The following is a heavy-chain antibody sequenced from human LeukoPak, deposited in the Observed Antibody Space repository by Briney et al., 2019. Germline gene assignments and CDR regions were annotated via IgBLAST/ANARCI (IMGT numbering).Heavy chain of an antibody. CDR3: AKGETYDSSGYYYGYYFDY. CDR1: GFTFSSYA. V-gene: IGHV3-23*01. Sequence: PGGSLRLSCAASGFTFSSYAMSWVRQAPGKGLEWVSAISGSGGSTYYADSVEGRFTISRDNSKNTLYLQMNSLRAEDTAVYYCAKGETYDSSGYYYGYYFDYWGQGTLVTVSS. CDR2: ISGSGGST. J-gene: IGHJ4*02. D-gene: IGHD3-22*01.